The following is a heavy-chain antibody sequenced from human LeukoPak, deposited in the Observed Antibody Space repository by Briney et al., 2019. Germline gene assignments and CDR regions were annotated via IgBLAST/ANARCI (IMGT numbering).Heavy chain of an antibody. J-gene: IGHJ4*02. CDR1: GFTFSSYG. CDR2: IWYDGSNK. Sequence: RPGGSLRLSCAASGFTFSSYGMHWVRQAPGKGLEWVAVIWYDGSNKYYADSVKGRFTISRDNSKNTLYLQMNSLRAEDTAVYYCARDHSRGYSYGYALDYWGQGTLVTVSS. V-gene: IGHV3-33*01. CDR3: ARDHSRGYSYGYALDY. D-gene: IGHD5-18*01.